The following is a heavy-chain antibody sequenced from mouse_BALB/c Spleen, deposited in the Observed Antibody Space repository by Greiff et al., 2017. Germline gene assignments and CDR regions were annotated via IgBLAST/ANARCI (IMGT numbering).Heavy chain of an antibody. V-gene: IGHV1S81*02. CDR3: ASSTVVAPYYAMDY. CDR2: INPSNGRT. D-gene: IGHD1-1*01. CDR1: GYTFTSYW. Sequence: QVQLQQPGAELVKPGASVKLSCKASGYTFTSYWMHWVKQRPGQGLEWIGEINPSNGRTNYNEKFKSKATLTVDKSSSTAYMQLSSLTSEDSAVYYCASSTVVAPYYAMDYWGQGTSVTVSS. J-gene: IGHJ4*01.